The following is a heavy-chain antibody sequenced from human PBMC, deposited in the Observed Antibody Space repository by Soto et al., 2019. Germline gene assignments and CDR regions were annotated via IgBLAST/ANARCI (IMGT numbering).Heavy chain of an antibody. D-gene: IGHD6-13*01. J-gene: IGHJ6*02. CDR3: ERERSSSWYMYGYYYGMDV. Sequence: GGSLRLSCAAAGFTFSSYWMHWVRQAPGKGLVWVSRINSDGSSTSYADSVKGRFTISRDNAKNTLYLQMNSLRAEGTAVYYCERERSSSWYMYGYYYGMDVWGQGTTVTVSS. V-gene: IGHV3-74*01. CDR1: GFTFSSYW. CDR2: INSDGSST.